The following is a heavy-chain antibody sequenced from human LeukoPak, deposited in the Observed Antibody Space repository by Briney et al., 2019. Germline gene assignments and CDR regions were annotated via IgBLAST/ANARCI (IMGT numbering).Heavy chain of an antibody. J-gene: IGHJ6*02. D-gene: IGHD2-15*01. V-gene: IGHV4-4*02. Sequence: SETLSLTCAVSGGSISSSKWWSWVRQPPGKGLEWIGEIYHSGSTTYNPSLGSRVNMSVDKSKNQFSLKLSSVTAADTAVYYCARVHCSGGSCYFSDYYGMDVWGQGTTVTVSS. CDR2: IYHSGST. CDR3: ARVHCSGGSCYFSDYYGMDV. CDR1: GGSISSSKW.